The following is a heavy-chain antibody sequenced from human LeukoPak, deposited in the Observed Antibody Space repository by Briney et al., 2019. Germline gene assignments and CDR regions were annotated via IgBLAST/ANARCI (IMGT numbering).Heavy chain of an antibody. CDR1: GGSFSGYY. J-gene: IGHJ4*02. Sequence: SETLSLTCAVYGGSFSGYYWSWIRQPPGKGLEWIGEINHSGSTNYNPSLKSRVTMSVDTSKNQFSLKLSSVTAADTAVYYCARAPIYDSSGYYRKYYFDYWGQGTLVTVSS. CDR2: INHSGST. CDR3: ARAPIYDSSGYYRKYYFDY. D-gene: IGHD3-22*01. V-gene: IGHV4-34*01.